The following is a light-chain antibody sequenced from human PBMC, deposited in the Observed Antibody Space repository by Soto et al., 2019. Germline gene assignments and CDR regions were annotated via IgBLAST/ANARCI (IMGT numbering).Light chain of an antibody. CDR3: QQGDRFPLT. CDR1: QDINHS. CDR2: SAS. J-gene: IGKJ4*01. Sequence: DIQMTQSPSSVSASVGDRVTITCRASQDINHSLAWFQQRPGEAPRLLIYSASSLGSGVPSRFSGSGSGTDFTLTINSLQPEDFATFFCQQGDRFPLTLGGGTKVEIK. V-gene: IGKV1-12*01.